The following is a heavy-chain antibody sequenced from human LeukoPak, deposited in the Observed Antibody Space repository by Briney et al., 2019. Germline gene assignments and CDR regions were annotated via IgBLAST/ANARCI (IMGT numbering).Heavy chain of an antibody. CDR1: GGSFSGYY. V-gene: IGHV4-34*01. CDR2: INHGGST. CDR3: ARTIRQFGYCSSTSCYSSSSASFYYYYYYMDV. J-gene: IGHJ6*03. Sequence: SETLSLTCAVYGGSFSGYYWSWIRQPPGKGLEWIGEINHGGSTNYNPSLKSRVTISVDTSKNQFSLKLSSVTAADTAVYYCARTIRQFGYCSSTSCYSSSSASFYYYYYYMDVWGKGTTVTVSS. D-gene: IGHD2-2*02.